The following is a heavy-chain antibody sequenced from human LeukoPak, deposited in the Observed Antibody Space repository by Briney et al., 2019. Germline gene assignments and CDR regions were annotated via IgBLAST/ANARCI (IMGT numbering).Heavy chain of an antibody. CDR3: AREFSYQRFLEWLGWFDP. V-gene: IGHV1-69*01. Sequence: GASVKVSCKASGGTFSSYAISWVRQAPGQGLEWMGGIIPIFGTANYAQKFQGRVTITADESTSTAYMELSSLSSEDTAVYYCAREFSYQRFLEWLGWFDPWGQGTLVTVSS. J-gene: IGHJ5*02. D-gene: IGHD3-3*01. CDR1: GGTFSSYA. CDR2: IIPIFGTA.